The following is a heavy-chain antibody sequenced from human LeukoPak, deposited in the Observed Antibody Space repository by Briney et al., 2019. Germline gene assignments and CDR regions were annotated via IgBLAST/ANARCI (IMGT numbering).Heavy chain of an antibody. J-gene: IGHJ4*02. Sequence: PSETLSLTCAVSGGSISSNNWWGWVRQPPGKGLEWIGEIYHSGSPNYNPSLKSRVTISVDKSRNHFSLNLSSVTAADTAVYYCARDPHGDPLVFDYWGQGTLVTVSS. CDR1: GGSISSNNW. V-gene: IGHV4-4*02. D-gene: IGHD4-17*01. CDR2: IYHSGSP. CDR3: ARDPHGDPLVFDY.